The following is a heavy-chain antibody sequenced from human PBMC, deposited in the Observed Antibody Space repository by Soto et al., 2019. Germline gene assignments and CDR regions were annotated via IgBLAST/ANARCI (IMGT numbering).Heavy chain of an antibody. V-gene: IGHV3-53*01. CDR3: ARELPPDL. CDR1: GFTVSSKY. CDR2: IWSAGLT. D-gene: IGHD2-15*01. Sequence: GGSLRLSCAASGFTVSSKYMNWVRQAPGKGLEWVSIIWSAGLTYYADSVRGRFTISRDISKNILFLQMNNLRAEDSAIYYCARELPPDLWGQGTLVTVSS. J-gene: IGHJ5*02.